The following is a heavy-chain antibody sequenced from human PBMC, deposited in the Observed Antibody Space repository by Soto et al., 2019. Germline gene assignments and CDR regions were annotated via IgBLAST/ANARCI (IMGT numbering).Heavy chain of an antibody. V-gene: IGHV4-34*01. Sequence: SETLSLTCAVYGGSFSGYYWSWIRQPPGKGLAWIGEINHSGSTNYNPSLKSRVTISVDTSKNQFSLKLSSVTAADTAVYYCARVRGTMIVVVIPQTRGWFDPWGQGTLVTVSS. J-gene: IGHJ5*02. CDR2: INHSGST. CDR1: GGSFSGYY. CDR3: ARVRGTMIVVVIPQTRGWFDP. D-gene: IGHD3-22*01.